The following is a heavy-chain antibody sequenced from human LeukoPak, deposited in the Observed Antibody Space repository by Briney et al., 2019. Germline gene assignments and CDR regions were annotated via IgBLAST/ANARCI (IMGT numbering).Heavy chain of an antibody. CDR2: VSYDGDNE. CDR1: GFTFNSYF. V-gene: IGHV3-30-3*01. CDR3: ARDGYYDIFNGYFDH. J-gene: IGHJ4*02. Sequence: GGSLRLSCAASGFTFNSYFMHWVRRAPGKGLEWLAIVSYDGDNEYYADSVKGRFTISRDKSKKTLSLQMTSLTPEDTAVYYCARDGYYDIFNGYFDHWGQGTLVTVSS. D-gene: IGHD3-9*01.